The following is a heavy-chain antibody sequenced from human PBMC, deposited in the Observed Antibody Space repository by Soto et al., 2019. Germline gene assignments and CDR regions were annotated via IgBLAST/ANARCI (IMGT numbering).Heavy chain of an antibody. J-gene: IGHJ4*02. V-gene: IGHV1-69*04. CDR2: IIPILGIA. D-gene: IGHD6-6*01. Sequence: SVKVSCKASGYSFTSHGIIWVRQTPGQGLEWMGRIIPILGIANYAQKFQGRVTITADKSTSTAYMELSSLRSEDTAVYYCARTADYSSSFDFWYFDYWGQGTLVTVSS. CDR3: ARTADYSSSFDFWYFDY. CDR1: GYSFTSHG.